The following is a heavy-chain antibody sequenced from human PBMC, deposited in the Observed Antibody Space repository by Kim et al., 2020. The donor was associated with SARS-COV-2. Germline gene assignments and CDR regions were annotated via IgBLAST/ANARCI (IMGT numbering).Heavy chain of an antibody. D-gene: IGHD6-13*01. Sequence: YHPSHKSRVTISVDTSKNQFSLKLGSVTAADTAVYYCARHLYSSSWYDYWGQGTLVTVSS. V-gene: IGHV4-39*01. CDR3: ARHLYSSSWYDY. J-gene: IGHJ4*02.